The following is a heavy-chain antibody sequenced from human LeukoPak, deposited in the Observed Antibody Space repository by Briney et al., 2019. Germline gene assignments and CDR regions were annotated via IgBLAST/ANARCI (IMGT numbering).Heavy chain of an antibody. Sequence: SETLSLTCAVYGGSFSGYYWSWIRQPPGKGLEWIGEINHSGSTNYNPSLKSRVTISVDASKNQFSLKLSSVTAADTAVYYCARGPTYYYGSGSYRRMTAFDIWGQGTMVTVSS. CDR1: GGSFSGYY. V-gene: IGHV4-34*01. D-gene: IGHD3-10*01. J-gene: IGHJ3*02. CDR2: INHSGST. CDR3: ARGPTYYYGSGSYRRMTAFDI.